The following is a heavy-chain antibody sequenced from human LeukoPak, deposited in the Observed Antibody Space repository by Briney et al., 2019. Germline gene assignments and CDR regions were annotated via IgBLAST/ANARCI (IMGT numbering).Heavy chain of an antibody. CDR3: ARDNSVGDIAWWFDP. J-gene: IGHJ5*02. CDR1: GFTFSDYY. D-gene: IGHD3-16*02. V-gene: IGHV3-11*04. Sequence: PGGSLRLSCAASGFTFSDYYMSWIRQAPGKGLEWVSYISSSGSTIYYADSVKGRFTIPRDNAKNSLYLQMNSLRAEDTAVYYCARDNSVGDIAWWFDPWGQGTLVTVSS. CDR2: ISSSGSTI.